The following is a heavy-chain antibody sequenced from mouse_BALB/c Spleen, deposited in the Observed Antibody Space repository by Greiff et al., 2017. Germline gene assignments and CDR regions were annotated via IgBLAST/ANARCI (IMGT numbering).Heavy chain of an antibody. CDR2: INPYNDGT. CDR1: GYTFTSYV. J-gene: IGHJ1*01. Sequence: EVQLQQSGPELVKPGASVKMSCKASGYTFTSYVMHWVKQKPGQGLEWIGYINPYNDGTKYNEKFKGKATLTSDKSSSTAYMELSSLTSEDSAVYYCARGGTAKYFDVWGAGTTVTVSS. D-gene: IGHD1-2*01. V-gene: IGHV1-14*01. CDR3: ARGGTAKYFDV.